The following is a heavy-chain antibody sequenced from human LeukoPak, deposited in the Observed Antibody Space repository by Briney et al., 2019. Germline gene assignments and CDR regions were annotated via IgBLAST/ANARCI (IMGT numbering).Heavy chain of an antibody. CDR1: GYTFTGYY. J-gene: IGHJ4*02. CDR3: ARGLGRTAMITRGGVRFDY. V-gene: IGHV1-8*02. Sequence: GPVKVSCKASGYTFTGYYMHWVRQAPGQGLEWLGWMNPNSGNTGYAQKFQGRVTLTRDTSISTVYMEMSSLRSEDTAVYYCARGLGRTAMITRGGVRFDYWGQGTLVSVSS. CDR2: MNPNSGNT. D-gene: IGHD5-18*01.